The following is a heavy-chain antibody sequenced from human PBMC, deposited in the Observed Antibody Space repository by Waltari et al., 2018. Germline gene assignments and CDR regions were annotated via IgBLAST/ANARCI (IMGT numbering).Heavy chain of an antibody. CDR2: IYYSGST. D-gene: IGHD3-3*01. CDR3: ARQGITIFGVVIPNWFDP. V-gene: IGHV4-39*01. CDR1: GGSISSSSYY. J-gene: IGHJ5*02. Sequence: QLQLQESGPGLVKPSETLSLTCTVSGGSISSSSYYWGWIRQPPGKGLEWIGSIYYSGSTYSNPSLTSRVTISLDTSKNQFSLKLSSVTAADTAVYYCARQGITIFGVVIPNWFDPWGQGTLVTVSS.